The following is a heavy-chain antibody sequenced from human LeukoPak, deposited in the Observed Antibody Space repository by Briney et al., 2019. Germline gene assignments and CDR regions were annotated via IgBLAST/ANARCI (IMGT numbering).Heavy chain of an antibody. CDR2: INSDGSWT. CDR3: VSFYETY. Sequence: SXRLSCAASGNYWXXWVRQVPGKGLVWVSHINSDGSWTSYADSVKGRFTISKDNAKNTVYLQMNSLRAEDTAVYYCVSFYETYWGRGTLVTVSS. CDR1: GNYW. V-gene: IGHV3-74*01. J-gene: IGHJ4*02. D-gene: IGHD2/OR15-2a*01.